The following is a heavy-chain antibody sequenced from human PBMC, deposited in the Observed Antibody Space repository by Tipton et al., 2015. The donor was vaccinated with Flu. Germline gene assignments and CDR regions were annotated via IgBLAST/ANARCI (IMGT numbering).Heavy chain of an antibody. CDR1: GGSISSYY. V-gene: IGHV4-4*07. CDR2: IYTSGST. J-gene: IGHJ4*02. D-gene: IGHD2/OR15-2a*01. CDR3: ARDGARDSFFYYFDY. Sequence: TLSLTCTVSGGSISSYYWSWIRQPAGKGLEWIGRIYTSGSTNYNPSLKSRVTMSVDTSKNQFSLKLSSVTAADTAVYYCARDGARDSFFYYFDYWGQGTLVTVSS.